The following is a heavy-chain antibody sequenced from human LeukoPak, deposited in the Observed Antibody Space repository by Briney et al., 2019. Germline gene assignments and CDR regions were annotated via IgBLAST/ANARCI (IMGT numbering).Heavy chain of an antibody. D-gene: IGHD2-15*01. J-gene: IGHJ4*02. CDR3: ARVLGYCSGGSCQGVDY. CDR2: ISTSSSYI. CDR1: GFAFSSYS. Sequence: RAGGSLRFSCSASGFAFSSYSMTWIRQAPGKGLEWVSSISTSSSYIYYADSVKGRFTISRDNAKNSLNLQMNSLRAEDTAVYYCARVLGYCSGGSCQGVDYWGQGTLVTVSS. V-gene: IGHV3-21*01.